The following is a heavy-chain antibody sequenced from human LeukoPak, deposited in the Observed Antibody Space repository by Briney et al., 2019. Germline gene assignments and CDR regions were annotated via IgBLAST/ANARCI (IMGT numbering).Heavy chain of an antibody. CDR2: ISAYNGNT. J-gene: IGHJ6*02. D-gene: IGHD3-3*01. CDR1: GYTFTSYG. CDR3: ASTSGAGDYDFWSGHYDYYYGMDV. Sequence: ASVKVSCKASGYTFTSYGISWVRQAPGQGLEWMGWISAYNGNTNYAQKLQGRVTMTTDTSTSTAYMELRSLRSDDTAVYYCASTSGAGDYDFWSGHYDYYYGMDVWGQGTTVTVSS. V-gene: IGHV1-18*01.